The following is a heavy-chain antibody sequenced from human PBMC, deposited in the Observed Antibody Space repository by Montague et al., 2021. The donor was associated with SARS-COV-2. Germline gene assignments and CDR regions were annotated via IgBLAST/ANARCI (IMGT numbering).Heavy chain of an antibody. V-gene: IGHV4-4*02. D-gene: IGHD3-22*01. J-gene: IGHJ5*02. CDR3: ARLPDTSGRAWFDP. CDR2: IYHSGST. Sequence: SETLSLTCAVSGGSISSSNWWSWVRQPPGKGLEWIGEIYHSGSTNYNPSLKSRVTISVDKSKNQFSLKLSAVTADTAVFYCARLPDTSGRAWFDPWGQGTLVTVSS. CDR1: GGSISSSNW.